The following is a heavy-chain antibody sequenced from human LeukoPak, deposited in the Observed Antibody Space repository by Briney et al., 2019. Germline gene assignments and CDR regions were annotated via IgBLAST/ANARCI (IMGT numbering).Heavy chain of an antibody. CDR3: MGSLYYYDSSGPFDY. V-gene: IGHV3-15*01. J-gene: IGHJ4*02. Sequence: GGSLRLSCAASGFTFSKAWMSWVRQAPGKGVEWVGRIKSKTDGGTTDYAARVKGRFTISIYDSKNTLYLQMNSLKTEDTAVYYCMGSLYYYDSSGPFDYWGQGTLVTVSS. D-gene: IGHD3-22*01. CDR1: GFTFSKAW. CDR2: IKSKTDGGTT.